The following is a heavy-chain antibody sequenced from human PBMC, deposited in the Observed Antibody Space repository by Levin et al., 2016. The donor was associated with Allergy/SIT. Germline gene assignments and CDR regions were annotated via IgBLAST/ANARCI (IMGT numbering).Heavy chain of an antibody. CDR1: GYTFTSYG. V-gene: IGHV1-18*01. CDR2: ISAYNGNT. D-gene: IGHD6-19*01. J-gene: IGHJ4*02. Sequence: ASVKVSCKASGYTFTSYGISWVRQAPGQGLEWMGWISAYNGNTNYAQNFQGRVTMTGNTSITTAYMEVSSLRSEDTAVYYCARGYSSGGFDYWGQGTLVTVSS. CDR3: ARGYSSGGFDY.